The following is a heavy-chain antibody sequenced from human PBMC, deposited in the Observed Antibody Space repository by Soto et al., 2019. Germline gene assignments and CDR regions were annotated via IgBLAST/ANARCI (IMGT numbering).Heavy chain of an antibody. CDR3: AGASGWKFDY. CDR1: GFSFSSYG. J-gene: IGHJ4*02. CDR2: VDADGSGT. D-gene: IGHD1-1*01. Sequence: EVQLVESGGGLVQPGGSLRLSCAASGFSFSSYGMHWVRQAPGTGLVWVSRVDADGSGTTYAGSVKGRFSISRDNAKNPVSLQMNKRRAEATVVYYCAGASGWKFDYWGLGVLVTVSS. V-gene: IGHV3-74*01.